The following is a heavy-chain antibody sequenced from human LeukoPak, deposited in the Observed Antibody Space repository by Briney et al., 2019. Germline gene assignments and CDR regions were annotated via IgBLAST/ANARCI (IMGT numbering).Heavy chain of an antibody. CDR2: IYSSETT. Sequence: SETLSLTCTVSGDSISSYYWSWVRQPAGKGLEWIGYIYSSETTNYKPSLKSRVTISADTSKNQFSLKLTSVTAADTAIYYCARRNDFDIWGQGTMVTVSS. CDR1: GDSISSYY. J-gene: IGHJ3*02. CDR3: ARRNDFDI. V-gene: IGHV4-4*08.